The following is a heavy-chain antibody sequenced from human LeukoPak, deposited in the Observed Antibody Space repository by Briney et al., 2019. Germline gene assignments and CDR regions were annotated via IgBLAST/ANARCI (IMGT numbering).Heavy chain of an antibody. J-gene: IGHJ6*02. CDR3: ARENSYYHYGMDV. CDR1: GGSFSGYY. Sequence: PSETLSLTCAVYGGSFSGYYWSWIRQPPGKGLEWIGEINHSGSTNYNPSLKSRVTISVDTSKNQFSLKLSSVTAADTAVYYCARENSYYHYGMDVWGQGTTVTVSS. V-gene: IGHV4-34*01. D-gene: IGHD1-7*01. CDR2: INHSGST.